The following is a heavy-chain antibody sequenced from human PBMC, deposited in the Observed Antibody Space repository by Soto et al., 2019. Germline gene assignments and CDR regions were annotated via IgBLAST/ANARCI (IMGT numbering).Heavy chain of an antibody. J-gene: IGHJ4*02. V-gene: IGHV4-59*12. CDR3: ASRIPTTVTTHSI. CDR2: VYYTGST. Sequence: PSETLSLTCTVSGGSISNFYWSWIRQPPGKGLEWIGYVYYTGSTSYNPSLKRRVTLSADSSKSQFSLRLSSVTAADTAVYYCASRIPTTVTTHSIWGQGTLVTVSS. D-gene: IGHD4-17*01. CDR1: GGSISNFY.